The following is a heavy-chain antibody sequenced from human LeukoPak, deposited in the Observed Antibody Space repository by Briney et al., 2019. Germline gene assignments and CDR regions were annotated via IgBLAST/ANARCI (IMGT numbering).Heavy chain of an antibody. V-gene: IGHV3-21*01. Sequence: PGGSLRLSCPASGFTFSTYSMNWVRQAPGKGLEWVSSIGGSSSSIYYADSVKGRFTISRDNAKNSLYLQMNSLRAEDTAVYYCARDESMTTVTTKPWGQGTLVTVSS. J-gene: IGHJ5*02. CDR3: ARDESMTTVTTKP. CDR2: IGGSSSSI. D-gene: IGHD4-17*01. CDR1: GFTFSTYS.